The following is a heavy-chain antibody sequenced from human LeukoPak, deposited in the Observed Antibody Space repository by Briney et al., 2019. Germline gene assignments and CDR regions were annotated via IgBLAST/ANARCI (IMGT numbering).Heavy chain of an antibody. CDR3: ARGVSPLAAADY. CDR1: GFTVSSNY. D-gene: IGHD6-13*01. CDR2: IYSGGST. J-gene: IGHJ4*02. V-gene: IGHV3-66*01. Sequence: GGSLRLSCAASGFTVSSNYMSWVRQAPGKGLEWVSVIYSGGSTYYADSVKGGFTISRDNSKNTLYLQMNSLRAEDTAVYYCARGVSPLAAADYWGQGTLVTVSS.